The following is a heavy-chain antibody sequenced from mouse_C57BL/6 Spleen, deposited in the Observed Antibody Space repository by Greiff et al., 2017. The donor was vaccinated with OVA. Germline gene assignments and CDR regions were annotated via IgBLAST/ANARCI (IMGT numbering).Heavy chain of an antibody. Sequence: QVQLQQSGAELVKPGASVKISCKASGYAFSSYWMNWVKQRPGKGLEWIGQIYPGDGDTNYNGKFKGKATLTADKSSSTAYMQLSSLTSEDSAVYCCARGLDGNYVAWFAYWGQGTLVTVSA. J-gene: IGHJ3*01. CDR1: GYAFSSYW. CDR3: ARGLDGNYVAWFAY. CDR2: IYPGDGDT. D-gene: IGHD2-1*01. V-gene: IGHV1-80*01.